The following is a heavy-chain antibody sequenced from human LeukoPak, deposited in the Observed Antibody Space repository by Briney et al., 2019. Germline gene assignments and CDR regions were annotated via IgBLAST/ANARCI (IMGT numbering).Heavy chain of an antibody. CDR2: INHSGST. D-gene: IGHD3-10*01. CDR1: GGSFSGYY. Sequence: PSETLSLTCAVHGGSFSGYYWSWIRQPPGKGLEWIGEINHSGSTNYNPSLKSRVTTSVDTSKNQFSLKLSSVTAADTAVYYCARGAGLYGSGSYFGYWGQGTLVTVSS. V-gene: IGHV4-34*01. CDR3: ARGAGLYGSGSYFGY. J-gene: IGHJ4*02.